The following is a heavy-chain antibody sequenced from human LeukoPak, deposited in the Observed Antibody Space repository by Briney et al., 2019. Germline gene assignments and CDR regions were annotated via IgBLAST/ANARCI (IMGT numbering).Heavy chain of an antibody. J-gene: IGHJ4*02. D-gene: IGHD4-11*01. Sequence: GGSLRLSCAASGFTFSNYGMSWVRQAPGKGLEWVSVNTYYADSVKGRFTISRDNSKNTLYLQVNSLRAEDTAVYYCAKAKSYYSNYDYWGQGTLSPSPQ. CDR1: GFTFSNYG. CDR2: NT. V-gene: IGHV3-23*01. CDR3: AKAKSYYSNYDY.